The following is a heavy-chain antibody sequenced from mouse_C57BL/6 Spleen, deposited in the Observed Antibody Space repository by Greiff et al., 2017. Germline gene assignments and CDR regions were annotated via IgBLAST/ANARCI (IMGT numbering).Heavy chain of an antibody. V-gene: IGHV1-63*01. CDR2: IYPGGGYT. CDR3: ARVGDGYYDY. J-gene: IGHJ2*01. CDR1: GYTFTNYW. Sequence: VQLQPSGAELVRPGTSVKMSCKASGYTFTNYWIGWAKQRPGHGLEWIGDIYPGGGYTNYNEKFKGKATLTADKSSSTAYMQFSSLTSEDSAIYYCARVGDGYYDYWGQGTTLTVSS. D-gene: IGHD2-3*01.